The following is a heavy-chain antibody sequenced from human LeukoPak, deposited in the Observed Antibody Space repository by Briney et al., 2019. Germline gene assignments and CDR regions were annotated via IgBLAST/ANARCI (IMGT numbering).Heavy chain of an antibody. J-gene: IGHJ4*02. V-gene: IGHV3-30*04. CDR2: ISYDGNGK. D-gene: IGHD1-26*01. CDR3: ARDRGATFDY. CDR1: GFTFNNYP. Sequence: GGSLRLSCAASGFTFNNYPMHWVRQAPGKGLEWVAGISYDGNGKYYADSVKGRFSISRDSSKNTLFLQMNSLRPEDTAVYYCARDRGATFDYWGQGTLVTVSS.